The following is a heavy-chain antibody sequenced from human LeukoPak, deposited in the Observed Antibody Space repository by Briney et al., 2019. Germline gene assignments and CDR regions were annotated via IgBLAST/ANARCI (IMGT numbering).Heavy chain of an antibody. J-gene: IGHJ4*02. CDR3: ATKYGEN. CDR2: FWIDDTT. V-gene: IGHV3-66*02. D-gene: IGHD4/OR15-4a*01. CDR1: GFTVSDTY. Sequence: GGSLRLSCVASGFTVSDTYMSWVRQAPGKGLECVSVFWIDDTTHHADSVKGRFTISRDSSKNTLYLQMNSLRPEDTAVYYCATKYGENWGQGTLVTVSS.